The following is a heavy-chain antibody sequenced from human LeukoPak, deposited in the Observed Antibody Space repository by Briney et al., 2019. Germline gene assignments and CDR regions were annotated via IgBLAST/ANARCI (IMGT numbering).Heavy chain of an antibody. D-gene: IGHD3-9*01. V-gene: IGHV4-4*02. J-gene: IGHJ4*02. CDR3: ARDDYDILTGYLDY. Sequence: GSLRLSCAASGFTFSNAWMSWVRQPPGKGLEWIGEIYHSGSTNYNPSLKSRVTISVDKSKNQFSLKLSSVTAADTAVYYCARDDYDILTGYLDYWGQGTLVTVSS. CDR2: IYHSGST. CDR1: GFTFSNAW.